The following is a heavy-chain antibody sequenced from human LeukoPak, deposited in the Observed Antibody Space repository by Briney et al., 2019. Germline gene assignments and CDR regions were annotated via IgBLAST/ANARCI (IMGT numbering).Heavy chain of an antibody. CDR2: IKQDGSEK. Sequence: SGGSLRLSCAASGFTFSSYWMSWVRQAPGKGLEWVANIKQDGSEKYYVDSVKGRFTISRDNAKNSLYLQMNSLRAEDMAVYYCARDGDTAMVTYYYGMDVWGQGTTVTVSS. V-gene: IGHV3-7*01. CDR1: GFTFSSYW. J-gene: IGHJ6*02. D-gene: IGHD5-18*01. CDR3: ARDGDTAMVTYYYGMDV.